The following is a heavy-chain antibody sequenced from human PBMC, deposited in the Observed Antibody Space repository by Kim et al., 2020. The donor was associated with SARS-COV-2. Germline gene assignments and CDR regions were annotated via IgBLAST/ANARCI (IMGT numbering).Heavy chain of an antibody. V-gene: IGHV3-7*01. CDR3: ARDADYYDSSGHDY. Sequence: GGSLRLSCAASGFTFSSYWMSWVRQAPGKGLEWVANIKQDGSEKYYVDSVKGRFTISRDNAKNSLYLQMNSLRAEDTAVYYCARDADYYDSSGHDYWGQGPLVTVSS. CDR2: IKQDGSEK. D-gene: IGHD3-22*01. J-gene: IGHJ4*02. CDR1: GFTFSSYW.